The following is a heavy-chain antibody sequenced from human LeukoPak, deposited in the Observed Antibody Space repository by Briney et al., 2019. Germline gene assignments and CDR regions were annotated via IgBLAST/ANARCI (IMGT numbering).Heavy chain of an antibody. V-gene: IGHV4-30-4*01. CDR2: IYYSGST. CDR1: GGSISRGDYY. D-gene: IGHD6-6*01. J-gene: IGHJ6*03. CDR3: ARRSAIDYYIDV. Sequence: PSQTLSLTCTVSGGSISRGDYYWSWIRQPPGKGLEWIGYIYYSGSTDYNPSLKSRVTISVNTSKNQFSLKLSSVTAADTAVYYCARRSAIDYYIDVWGRGTTVTVSS.